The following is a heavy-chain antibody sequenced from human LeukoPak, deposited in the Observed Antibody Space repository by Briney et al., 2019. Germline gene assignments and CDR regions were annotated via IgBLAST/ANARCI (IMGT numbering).Heavy chain of an antibody. Sequence: PGGSLRLSCAASGFTFSSYDMNWVRQAPGKGLEWVSYISWSGSPIYCADSVKGRFTISRDNARNSLYLQMNSLRAEDTAVYYCATEASGSYDYWGQGTLVTVSS. CDR1: GFTFSSYD. J-gene: IGHJ4*02. D-gene: IGHD3-10*01. CDR3: ATEASGSYDY. CDR2: ISWSGSPI. V-gene: IGHV3-48*03.